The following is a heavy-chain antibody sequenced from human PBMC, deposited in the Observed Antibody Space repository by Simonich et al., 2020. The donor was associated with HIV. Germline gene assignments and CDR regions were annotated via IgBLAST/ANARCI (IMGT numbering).Heavy chain of an antibody. J-gene: IGHJ4*02. D-gene: IGHD7-27*01. Sequence: QVQLQQWGAGLLKPSETLSLTCAVYGGSFNGYYWGWIRQSPERGLQWIGEINHSGINNYNPPLMGRVTISVDTSKNQFSLKMRSLIAADTAVYYCARGRSPPRTGVLDSWGQGTQVIVSS. CDR1: GGSFNGYY. CDR3: ARGRSPPRTGVLDS. V-gene: IGHV4-34*01. CDR2: INHSGIN.